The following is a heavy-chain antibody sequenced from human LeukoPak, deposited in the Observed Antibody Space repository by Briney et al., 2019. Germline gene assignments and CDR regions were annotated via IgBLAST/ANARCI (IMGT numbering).Heavy chain of an antibody. J-gene: IGHJ4*02. CDR3: ARDNXAVXLDY. V-gene: IGHV4-59*01. Sequence: SETLSLTCTVSGGSISSYYWSWIRQPPGKGLEWIGYIYYSGSTNYNPSLKSRVTISVDTSKNQFSLKLSSVTAADTAVYYCARDNXAVXLDYWGQGTLVTVSS. CDR2: IYYSGST. CDR1: GGSISSYY.